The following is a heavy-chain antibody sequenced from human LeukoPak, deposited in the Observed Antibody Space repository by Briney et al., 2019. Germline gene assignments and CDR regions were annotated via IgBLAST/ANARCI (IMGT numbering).Heavy chain of an antibody. CDR1: GFTFDDYA. Sequence: GRSLRLSCAASGFTFDDYAMHWVRQAPGKGLEWVSGISWNSGSIGYADSVKGRFTISRDNAKNSLHLQMNSLRAEDTALYYCAKDIYSSSWYVFDYWGQGTLVTVSS. CDR3: AKDIYSSSWYVFDY. CDR2: ISWNSGSI. J-gene: IGHJ4*02. V-gene: IGHV3-9*01. D-gene: IGHD6-13*01.